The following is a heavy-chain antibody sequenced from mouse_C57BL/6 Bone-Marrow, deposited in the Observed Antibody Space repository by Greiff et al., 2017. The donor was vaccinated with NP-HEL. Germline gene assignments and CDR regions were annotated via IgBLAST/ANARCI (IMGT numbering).Heavy chain of an antibody. CDR2: IYPGNSDT. V-gene: IGHV1-5*01. CDR1: GYTFTSYW. J-gene: IGHJ2*01. Sequence: DVKLQESGTVLARPGASVKMSCKTSGYTFTSYWMHWVKQRPGQGLEWVGAIYPGNSDTSYNQKFKGKAKLTAVTSASTAYMELSSLTKEDSAVYYCTRDGYDGYYFDYWGQGTTLTVSS. D-gene: IGHD2-2*01. CDR3: TRDGYDGYYFDY.